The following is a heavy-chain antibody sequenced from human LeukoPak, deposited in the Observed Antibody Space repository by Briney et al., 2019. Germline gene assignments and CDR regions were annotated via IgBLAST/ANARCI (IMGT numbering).Heavy chain of an antibody. CDR3: ARQEYCSGGSCYTWFDP. J-gene: IGHJ5*02. Sequence: GESLKVSCKGSGYSINNYWIGWVRQMPGKGLEWMGIIYPADSDIRYSPSFQGQVTISADKSISTAYLQWSSLKASDTAIYYCARQEYCSGGSCYTWFDPWGQGTLVIVSS. D-gene: IGHD2-15*01. CDR2: IYPADSDI. V-gene: IGHV5-51*01. CDR1: GYSINNYW.